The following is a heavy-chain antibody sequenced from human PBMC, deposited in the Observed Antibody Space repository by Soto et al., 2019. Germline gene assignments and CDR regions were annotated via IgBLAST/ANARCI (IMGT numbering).Heavy chain of an antibody. Sequence: SETLSLTCTVSGGSISSGGYYWSWIRQHPGKGLEWIGYIYYSGSTYYNPSLKSRVTISVDTSKNQFSLKLSSVAAADTAVYYCARGRSRCTNGVCSYGMDVWGQGTTVTVSS. J-gene: IGHJ6*02. CDR1: GGSISSGGYY. D-gene: IGHD2-8*01. V-gene: IGHV4-31*03. CDR2: IYYSGST. CDR3: ARGRSRCTNGVCSYGMDV.